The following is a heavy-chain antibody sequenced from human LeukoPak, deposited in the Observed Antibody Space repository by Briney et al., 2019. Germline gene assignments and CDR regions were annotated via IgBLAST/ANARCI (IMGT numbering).Heavy chain of an antibody. J-gene: IGHJ4*02. CDR3: ARGVLGGSIVGATRVFDY. V-gene: IGHV4-34*01. Sequence: SETLSLTCAVYGGSFSGYYWSWIRQPPGKGLEWIGEINHSGSTNYNPSLKSRVTISVDTSKNQFSLKLSSVTAADTAVYYCARGVLGGSIVGATRVFDYWGQGTLVTASS. CDR1: GGSFSGYY. CDR2: INHSGST. D-gene: IGHD1-26*01.